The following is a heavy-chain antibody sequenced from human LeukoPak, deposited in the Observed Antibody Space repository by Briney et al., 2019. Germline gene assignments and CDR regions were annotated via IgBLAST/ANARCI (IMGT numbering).Heavy chain of an antibody. D-gene: IGHD5-18*01. CDR1: GYTFTSYD. Sequence: GASVKVSCKASGYTFTSYDINWVRQATGQGVEWMGWMNPNSGNTGYAQKFQGRVTMTRNTSIRTAYMELSSLRSEDTAVYYCASPGTAPEGHTAMVTWGQGTLVTVSS. CDR2: MNPNSGNT. V-gene: IGHV1-8*01. CDR3: ASPGTAPEGHTAMVT. J-gene: IGHJ5*02.